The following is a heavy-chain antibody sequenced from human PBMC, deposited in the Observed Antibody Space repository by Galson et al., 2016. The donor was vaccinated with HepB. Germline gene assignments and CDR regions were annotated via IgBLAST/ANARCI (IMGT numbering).Heavy chain of an antibody. D-gene: IGHD2-15*01. V-gene: IGHV3-74*01. CDR3: ARVFPARCSGRSCFSEGAFDI. Sequence: SLRLSCAASGFTFSTHWMHWVRQAPGKGLVCVSRIGEDGRATNYADSVKGRFAISRDNAKNTLYLQMNSLSAEDTAIYYCARVFPARCSGRSCFSEGAFDIWGQGTMVIVSS. CDR2: IGEDGRAT. J-gene: IGHJ3*02. CDR1: GFTFSTHW.